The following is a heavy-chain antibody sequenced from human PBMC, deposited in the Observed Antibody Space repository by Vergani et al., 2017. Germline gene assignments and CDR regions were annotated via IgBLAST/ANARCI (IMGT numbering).Heavy chain of an antibody. D-gene: IGHD6-19*01. J-gene: IGHJ4*02. CDR1: GYTFPTYC. V-gene: IGHV1-18*01. CDR2: NSAYNGNT. Sequence: QVQLVQSGAEVKKPGASVKVSCKASGYTFPTYCISWVRQAPGQGLDWMGWNSAYNGNTNYAQKLQGIVTMTTDTSTRTAYMELRSLRSDVTAVYYCARGAAVAGYFDYWGQGTLVTVSS. CDR3: ARGAAVAGYFDY.